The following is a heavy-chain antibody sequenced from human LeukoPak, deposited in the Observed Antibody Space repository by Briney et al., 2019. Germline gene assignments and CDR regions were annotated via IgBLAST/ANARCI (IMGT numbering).Heavy chain of an antibody. D-gene: IGHD3-3*01. Sequence: GGSLRLSCAASGFTFSDYYMSWIRQAPGKGLELVADIKQDRSEKYYVDSVKGRFTISRDNAKNSLYLQMNSLRAEDTAVYYCARLREIPVFGVVTKSTSYFDYWGQGTLVTVSS. J-gene: IGHJ4*02. CDR2: IKQDRSEK. CDR1: GFTFSDYY. V-gene: IGHV3-7*01. CDR3: ARLREIPVFGVVTKSTSYFDY.